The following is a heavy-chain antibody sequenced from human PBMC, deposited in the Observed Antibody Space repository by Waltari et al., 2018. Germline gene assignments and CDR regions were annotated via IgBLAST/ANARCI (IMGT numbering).Heavy chain of an antibody. CDR3: TGGAVTGTDF. Sequence: EVQVVESGGGLVQHGGSLNPPCAPSGFTFCGATIHWVCQTSGKGLEWIGRIRSKPNNYATRYTASVEGRFTISRDDSENTAYLQMSSLMTEDTAVYYCTGGAVTGTDFWGQGTLVTVSS. V-gene: IGHV3-73*01. J-gene: IGHJ4*02. CDR2: IRSKPNNYAT. D-gene: IGHD6-13*01. CDR1: GFTFCGAT.